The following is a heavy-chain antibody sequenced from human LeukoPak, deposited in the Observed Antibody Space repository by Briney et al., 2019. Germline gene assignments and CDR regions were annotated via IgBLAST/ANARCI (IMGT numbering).Heavy chain of an antibody. D-gene: IGHD3-3*01. CDR1: GGTFSNYA. Sequence: GASVKVSCKASGGTFSNYAISWARQAPGQGLEWVGGIIAISGTPNYAQNFQDRLTITADESTRTAYMELNSLRSEDTAVYYCATPHKYFDFWSGYCPFDNWGQGTLVTVSS. CDR3: ATPHKYFDFWSGYCPFDN. CDR2: IIAISGTP. V-gene: IGHV1-69*13. J-gene: IGHJ4*02.